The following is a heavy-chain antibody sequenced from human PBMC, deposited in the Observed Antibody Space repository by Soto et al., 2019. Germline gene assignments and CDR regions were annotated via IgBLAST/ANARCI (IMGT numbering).Heavy chain of an antibody. CDR2: IYHSGRT. CDR1: GDSISSDKW. J-gene: IGHJ4*02. CDR3: ARGGGWKFDS. Sequence: QVQLQESGPGLVKPSGTLSLTCAVSGDSISSDKWWSWVRQPPGKGLKWMGEIYHSGRTNCNPSLKSRVTISVGKSKNQSSLELSSMTVADTAVYYCARGGGWKFDSWGQGSLVTVSS. V-gene: IGHV4-4*02. D-gene: IGHD6-19*01.